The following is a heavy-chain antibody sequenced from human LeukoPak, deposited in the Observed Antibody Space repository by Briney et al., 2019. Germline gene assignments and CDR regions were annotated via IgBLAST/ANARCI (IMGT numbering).Heavy chain of an antibody. CDR2: IYYSGST. Sequence: PSETLSLTCTVSGGSISSYYWSWIRQPPGKGLEWIGYIYYSGSTNYNPSLKSRVTISVDTSKNQFSLKLSSVTAADTAVYYCARVSDIVVVPALWFDPWGQGTLVTVSS. V-gene: IGHV4-59*01. J-gene: IGHJ5*02. D-gene: IGHD2-2*01. CDR1: GGSISSYY. CDR3: ARVSDIVVVPALWFDP.